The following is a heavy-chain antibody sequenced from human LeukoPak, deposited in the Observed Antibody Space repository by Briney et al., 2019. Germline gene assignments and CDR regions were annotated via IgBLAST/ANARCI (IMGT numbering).Heavy chain of an antibody. CDR3: AKDMIVVVDYYYYGMDV. CDR1: GVTLSTYA. Sequence: GGSLRLSCAASGVTLSTYAMSWVRQAPGKGLEWVSAISGSGGSTYYADSVKGRFTISRDNSKNTLYLQMNSLRAEDTAVYYCAKDMIVVVDYYYYGMDVWGQGTTVTVSS. V-gene: IGHV3-23*01. J-gene: IGHJ6*02. CDR2: ISGSGGST. D-gene: IGHD3-22*01.